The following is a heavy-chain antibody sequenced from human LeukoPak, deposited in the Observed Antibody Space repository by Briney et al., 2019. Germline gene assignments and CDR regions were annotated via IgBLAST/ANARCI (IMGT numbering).Heavy chain of an antibody. CDR2: IYTSGST. D-gene: IGHD5-18*01. CDR3: ARAGYSYGYWIFDY. CDR1: GGSISSGSYY. V-gene: IGHV4-61*02. Sequence: SETLSLTCTVSGGSISSGSYYWSWIRQPAGKGLEWIGRIYTSGSTNYNPPLKSRVTISVDTSKNQFSLKLGSVTAADTAVYYCARAGYSYGYWIFDYRGQGTLVTVSS. J-gene: IGHJ4*02.